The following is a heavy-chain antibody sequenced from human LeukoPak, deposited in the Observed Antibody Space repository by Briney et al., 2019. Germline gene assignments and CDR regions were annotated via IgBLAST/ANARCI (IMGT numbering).Heavy chain of an antibody. CDR3: ARDWFGGYY. Sequence: GGSLRLSCAASGFTFSIYAMSWVRQSPGKGLDWVSTISNSGGSTDYADSVKGRFTISRDNSRNTLYLQMNSLRAEDTAVYYCARDWFGGYYWGQGTQVTVSS. CDR1: GFTFSIYA. CDR2: ISNSGGST. V-gene: IGHV3-23*01. J-gene: IGHJ4*02. D-gene: IGHD3-10*01.